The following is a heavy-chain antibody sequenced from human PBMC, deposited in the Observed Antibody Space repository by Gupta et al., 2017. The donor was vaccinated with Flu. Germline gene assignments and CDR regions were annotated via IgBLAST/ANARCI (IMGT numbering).Heavy chain of an antibody. CDR3: AKNRASGTTKGSFDV. CDR2: VSRISKFI. J-gene: IGHJ3*01. Sequence: SFTMHWVRQAPGKGLEWVSSVSRISKFIFYADSVKGRYTISRDNAKNSVSLHMTSLRVEDTAVYYCAKNRASGTTKGSFDVWGPGTMVTVS. V-gene: IGHV3-21*01. CDR1: SFT. D-gene: IGHD1-1*01.